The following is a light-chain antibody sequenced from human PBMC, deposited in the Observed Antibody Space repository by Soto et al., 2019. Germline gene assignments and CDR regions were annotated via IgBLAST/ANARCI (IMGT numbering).Light chain of an antibody. Sequence: QPVLTQPASVSGSPGQSITISCTGTSSDVGGYNYVSWYQQHPGKAPKLMIYDVSNRPSGVSNRFSGSKSGNTASLTISGLQAEDEAAYYCSSYTSSNMGVFGGGTKLTVL. CDR3: SSYTSSNMGV. V-gene: IGLV2-14*01. CDR1: SSDVGGYNY. J-gene: IGLJ2*01. CDR2: DVS.